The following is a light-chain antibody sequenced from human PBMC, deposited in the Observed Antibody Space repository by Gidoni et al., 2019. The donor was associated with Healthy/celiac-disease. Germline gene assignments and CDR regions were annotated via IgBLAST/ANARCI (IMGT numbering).Light chain of an antibody. Sequence: QSVLTQPPSVSGAPGPRVTISCTGSSSNIGAGYDVPWYQQLPGTAPKRLIDGNSNRPSGVPDRFSGSKSGTSASLAITGLQAEDEADYYCQSYDSSLSGVVFGGGTKLTVL. CDR1: SSNIGAGYD. CDR3: QSYDSSLSGVV. J-gene: IGLJ2*01. CDR2: GNS. V-gene: IGLV1-40*01.